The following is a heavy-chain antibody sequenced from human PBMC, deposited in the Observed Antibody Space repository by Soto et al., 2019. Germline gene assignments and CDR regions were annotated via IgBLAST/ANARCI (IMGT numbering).Heavy chain of an antibody. CDR1: GFSFSNYA. Sequence: GGSLRLSCAASGFSFSNYAMSWVRQAPGKGLEWVSAISGSGGSTYYADSVKGRFTISRDNSKNTLYLQMNSLRGEDTAVYYCATDRSYDILTGPDAFDIWGQGTMVTVSS. CDR3: ATDRSYDILTGPDAFDI. CDR2: ISGSGGST. J-gene: IGHJ3*02. D-gene: IGHD3-9*01. V-gene: IGHV3-23*01.